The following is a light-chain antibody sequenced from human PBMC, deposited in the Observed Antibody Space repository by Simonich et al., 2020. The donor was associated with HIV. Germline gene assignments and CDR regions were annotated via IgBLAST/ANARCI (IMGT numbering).Light chain of an antibody. J-gene: IGLJ2*01. CDR2: NND. Sequence: QSVLTQPSSASATPGQRVTISGSGSSSNIGSNTVNWYQQLPGTAPKLLIYNNDQRPSGVPDRFSGSKSDTSASLVISGLQSEDEADYYCAAWDDSLSGWVFGGGTKLTVL. CDR3: AAWDDSLSGWV. CDR1: SSNIGSNT. V-gene: IGLV1-44*01.